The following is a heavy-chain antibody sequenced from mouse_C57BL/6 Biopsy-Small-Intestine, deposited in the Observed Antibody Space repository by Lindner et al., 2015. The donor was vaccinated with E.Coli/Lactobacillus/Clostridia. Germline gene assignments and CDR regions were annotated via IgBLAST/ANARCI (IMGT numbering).Heavy chain of an antibody. CDR2: IIPIFGTA. J-gene: IGHJ4*01. V-gene: IGHV1-81*01. CDR1: GGIFSSYA. Sequence: SVKVSCKASGGIFSSYAISWVRQAPGQGLEWMGGIIPIFGTANYAQKFQGRVTITADESTSTAYMELSSLRSEDTAVYYCARDVSRGYCSSTSCYLFYWGQGTLVTVPS. CDR3: ARDVSRGYCSSTSCYLFY. D-gene: IGHD1-1*01.